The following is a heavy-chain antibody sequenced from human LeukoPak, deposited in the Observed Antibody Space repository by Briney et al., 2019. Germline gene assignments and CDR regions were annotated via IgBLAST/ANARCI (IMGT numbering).Heavy chain of an antibody. V-gene: IGHV1-46*03. CDR3: ARGTSGLSPPYYYYYMDV. CDR1: GYTFTSYY. CDR2: INPSGGST. D-gene: IGHD3-3*01. J-gene: IGHJ6*03. Sequence: ASVKVSCKTSGYTFTSYYMHWVRQAPGQGLEWMGIINPSGGSTSYAQKFQGRVTMTRDTSTSTVYMELSSLRSEDTAVYYCARGTSGLSPPYYYYYMDVWGKGTTVTVSS.